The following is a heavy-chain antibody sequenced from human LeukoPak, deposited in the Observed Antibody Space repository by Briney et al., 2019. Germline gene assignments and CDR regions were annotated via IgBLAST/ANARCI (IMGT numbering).Heavy chain of an antibody. D-gene: IGHD3-3*01. CDR1: GYTCTSYD. CDR3: ARGLGLRFLEWLPQWNYYGMDV. J-gene: IGHJ6*02. V-gene: IGHV1-8*01. CDR2: MNPNSGNT. Sequence: ASVKVSCKASGYTCTSYDINWVRQATGQGLEWMGWMNPNSGNTGYAQKFQGRVTMTRNTSISTAYMELSSLRSEDTAVYYCARGLGLRFLEWLPQWNYYGMDVWGQGTTVTVSS.